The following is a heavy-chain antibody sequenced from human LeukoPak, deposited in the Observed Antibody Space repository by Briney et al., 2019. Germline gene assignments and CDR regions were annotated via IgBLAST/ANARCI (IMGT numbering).Heavy chain of an antibody. J-gene: IGHJ4*02. CDR3: ARGGEVAARPNSFDY. CDR2: INPSGGST. CDR1: GYTFTSYY. D-gene: IGHD6-6*01. Sequence: ASVKVSCKASGYTFTSYYMHWVRQAPGQGLEWMGIINPSGGSTSYAQEFQGRVTMTRDTSTSTVYMELSSLRSEDTAVYYCARGGEVAARPNSFDYWGQGTLVTVSS. V-gene: IGHV1-46*01.